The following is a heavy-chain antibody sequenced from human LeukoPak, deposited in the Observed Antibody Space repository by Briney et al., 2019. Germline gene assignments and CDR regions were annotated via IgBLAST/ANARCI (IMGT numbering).Heavy chain of an antibody. Sequence: SSETLSLTCTVSGGSISSYYWSWIRQPPEKGLEWIGYIYYSGSTNYNPSLKSRVTISVDTSKNQFSLKLSSVTAADTAVYYCASSLRGEWFDPWGQGTLVTVSS. CDR1: GGSISSYY. J-gene: IGHJ5*02. D-gene: IGHD3-10*01. CDR3: ASSLRGEWFDP. CDR2: IYYSGST. V-gene: IGHV4-59*01.